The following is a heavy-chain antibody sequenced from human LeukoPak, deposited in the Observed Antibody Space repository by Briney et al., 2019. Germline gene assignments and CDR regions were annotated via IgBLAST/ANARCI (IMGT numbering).Heavy chain of an antibody. V-gene: IGHV3-48*02. D-gene: IGHD1-26*01. CDR2: ITRSSAL. CDR3: ARRERQSGNYYYFDY. CDR1: GFTFRDYG. Sequence: GGSLRLSFAASGFTFRDYGMIGFRQAPGKGLDGFSYITRSSALHYADSVKGRFTISRDNAKNSLFLQMSSLRDEDTAVYYCARRERQSGNYYYFDYWGQGTLVTVSS. J-gene: IGHJ4*02.